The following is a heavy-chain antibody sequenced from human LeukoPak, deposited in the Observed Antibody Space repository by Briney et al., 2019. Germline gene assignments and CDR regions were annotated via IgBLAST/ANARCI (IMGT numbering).Heavy chain of an antibody. D-gene: IGHD3-22*01. V-gene: IGHV3-23*01. CDR2: ISGSGGST. CDR3: AKFSTADYDSSGYYFFSPFYYYYMDV. J-gene: IGHJ6*03. Sequence: GGSLRLSCAASGFTFSSYAMSWVRQAPGKGLEWVSAISGSGGSTYYADSVKGRFTISRDNSKNTLYLQMNSLRAEDTAVYYCAKFSTADYDSSGYYFFSPFYYYYMDVWGKGTTVTISS. CDR1: GFTFSSYA.